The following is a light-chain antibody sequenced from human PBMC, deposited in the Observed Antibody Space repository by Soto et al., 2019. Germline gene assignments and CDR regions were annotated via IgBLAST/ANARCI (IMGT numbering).Light chain of an antibody. V-gene: IGKV3-11*01. CDR2: DAS. Sequence: EIVLTQSPATLSLARGERATLSCRASQSVSNSLAWFQQKPGQAPRLLIYDASNRATDIPARFSGSGSGTDFTLTISSLEPEDFAVYYCQQRRNWPRTFGQGTKLEIK. CDR3: QQRRNWPRT. CDR1: QSVSNS. J-gene: IGKJ2*01.